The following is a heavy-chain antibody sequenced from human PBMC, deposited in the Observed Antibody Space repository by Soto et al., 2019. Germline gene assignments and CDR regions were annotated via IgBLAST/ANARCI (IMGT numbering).Heavy chain of an antibody. CDR3: ARDRACSWSGGYLGWFDL. CDR2: ISSSGSTI. D-gene: IGHD6-13*01. V-gene: IGHV3-11*01. J-gene: IGHJ5*02. CDR1: GFTFIDYY. Sequence: PGGYLRLSCAASGFTFIDYYKSWILQAPWKSLEWVSYISSSGSTIYYADSVKGRFTISRDNAKNSLYLQMNSLRAEDTAVYYCARDRACSWSGGYLGWFDLWSRGTLVTGSS.